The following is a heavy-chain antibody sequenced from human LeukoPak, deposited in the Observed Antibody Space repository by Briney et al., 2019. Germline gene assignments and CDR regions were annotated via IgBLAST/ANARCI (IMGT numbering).Heavy chain of an antibody. Sequence: GRSLRLSCAASGFTFSSYAMNWVRQAPGKGLEGVSAISGSGDSTYYADSVKGRFTISRDNAKNSLYLQMNSLRAEDTAVYYCAREGPYYDILTGYGMDVWGQGTTVTVSS. J-gene: IGHJ6*02. CDR1: GFTFSSYA. CDR2: ISGSGDST. D-gene: IGHD3-9*01. V-gene: IGHV3-23*01. CDR3: AREGPYYDILTGYGMDV.